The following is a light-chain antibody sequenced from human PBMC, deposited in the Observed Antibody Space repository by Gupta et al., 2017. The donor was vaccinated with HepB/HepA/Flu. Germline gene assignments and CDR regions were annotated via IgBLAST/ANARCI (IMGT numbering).Light chain of an antibody. CDR2: TAS. V-gene: IGKV1-17*01. CDR3: LQHSSYPWT. Sequence: DIQMTQSPSSLSASAGDRVTITCRASQDIRNDLGWFQHKPGTAPKRLISTASTLQRGVPSRFSGSGSGIEFTLTISSLQSEDSATYYCLQHSSYPWTFGQGTKVEIK. CDR1: QDIRND. J-gene: IGKJ1*01.